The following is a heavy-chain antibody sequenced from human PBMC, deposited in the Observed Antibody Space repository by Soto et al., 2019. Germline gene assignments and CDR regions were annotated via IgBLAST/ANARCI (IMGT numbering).Heavy chain of an antibody. Sequence: ASVKVSCKASGYTFTGYYMHWVRQAPGQGLEWMGWINPNSGGTNYAQKFQGWVTMTRDTSISTAYMELSRLRSDDTAVYYCARDRGSMVRGSRPPYYYYGMDVWGQGTTVTVSS. CDR3: ARDRGSMVRGSRPPYYYYGMDV. V-gene: IGHV1-2*04. CDR1: GYTFTGYY. CDR2: INPNSGGT. D-gene: IGHD3-10*01. J-gene: IGHJ6*02.